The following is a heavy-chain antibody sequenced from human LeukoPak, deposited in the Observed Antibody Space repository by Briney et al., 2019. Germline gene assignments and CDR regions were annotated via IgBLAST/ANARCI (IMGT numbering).Heavy chain of an antibody. CDR3: ARAHRSGWYHLDY. J-gene: IGHJ4*02. V-gene: IGHV3-33*01. D-gene: IGHD6-19*01. CDR2: IWYDGNNK. CDR1: GFTFNSYG. Sequence: PGRSLRLSCVASGFTFNSYGMHWVRQAPGKGLEWVAIIWYDGNNKYYAEFAKGRFTISRDNSENTLYLQMNSLRAEDTAVYYCARAHRSGWYHLDYWGQGTLVTVSP.